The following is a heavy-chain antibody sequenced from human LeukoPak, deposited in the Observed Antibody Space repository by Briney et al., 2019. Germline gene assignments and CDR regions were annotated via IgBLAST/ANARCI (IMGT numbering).Heavy chain of an antibody. D-gene: IGHD3-22*01. J-gene: IGHJ4*02. CDR3: AREFKDYYDSSGYYPNDY. Sequence: ASVTVSCKASGYTFTGYYMHWVRQAPGQGLEWMGWINPNSGGTNYAQKFQGRVTMTRDTSISTAYMELSRLRSDDTAVYYCAREFKDYYDSSGYYPNDYWGQGTLVTVSS. CDR2: INPNSGGT. V-gene: IGHV1-2*02. CDR1: GYTFTGYY.